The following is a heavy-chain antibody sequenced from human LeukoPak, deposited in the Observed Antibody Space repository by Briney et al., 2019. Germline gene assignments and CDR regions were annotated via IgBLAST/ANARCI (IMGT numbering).Heavy chain of an antibody. CDR2: IRQDGSEK. CDR1: GFTFTNYW. Sequence: GGSLRLSCAASGFTFTNYWMEWVRQAPGKGLEWVANIRQDGSEKSYVGSVKGRFTISRDNAKNSVYLQMNSLRVEDTAVYYCARRAYDSRPEAPTDNWGQGTLVTASS. V-gene: IGHV3-7*01. D-gene: IGHD3-22*01. CDR3: ARRAYDSRPEAPTDN. J-gene: IGHJ4*02.